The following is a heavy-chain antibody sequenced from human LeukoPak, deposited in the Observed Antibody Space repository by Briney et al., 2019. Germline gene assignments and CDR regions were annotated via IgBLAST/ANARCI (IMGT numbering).Heavy chain of an antibody. V-gene: IGHV1-2*02. D-gene: IGHD3-10*01. CDR2: INPNSGGT. CDR1: GYTFTGYY. CDR3: ARDFVVNYGWAAFDI. J-gene: IGHJ3*02. Sequence: ASVKVSCKASGYTFTGYYMHWVRQAPGQGLEWMGWINPNSGGTNYAQKFQGRVTMTRDTSISTAYMELSRLRSDDTAVYYCARDFVVNYGWAAFDIWGQGTMVTVSS.